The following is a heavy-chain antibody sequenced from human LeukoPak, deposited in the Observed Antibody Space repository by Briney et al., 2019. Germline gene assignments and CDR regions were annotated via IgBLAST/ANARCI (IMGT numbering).Heavy chain of an antibody. V-gene: IGHV1-24*01. D-gene: IGHD6-6*01. CDR2: FDPEVGET. CDR1: GYTLTELS. CDR3: AREMGGEYSSSSEYWFDP. Sequence: ASVKVSCKVSGYTLTELSMHWVRQAPGKGLEGMGGFDPEVGETIYAQKFQGRVTMTEDTSTDTAYMELSSLRSEDTAVYYCAREMGGEYSSSSEYWFDPWGQGALVTVSS. J-gene: IGHJ5*02.